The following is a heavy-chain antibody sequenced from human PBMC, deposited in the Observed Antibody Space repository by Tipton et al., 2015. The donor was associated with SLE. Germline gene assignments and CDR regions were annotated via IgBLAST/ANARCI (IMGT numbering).Heavy chain of an antibody. J-gene: IGHJ4*02. CDR2: IYNSGST. D-gene: IGHD2-21*01. V-gene: IGHV4-59*12. Sequence: TLSLTCTVSGGSISNSYWSWIRQPPGKTLEWIAYIYNSGSTNYNPSLKSRVTISEDASSKQFSLKLSSVTATDTAVYYCARGIAVMIAKPFFDSWGQGTLVTVSA. CDR1: GGSISNSY. CDR3: ARGIAVMIAKPFFDS.